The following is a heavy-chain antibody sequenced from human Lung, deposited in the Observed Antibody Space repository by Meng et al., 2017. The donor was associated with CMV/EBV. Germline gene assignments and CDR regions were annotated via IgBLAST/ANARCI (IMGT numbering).Heavy chain of an antibody. Sequence: LRTSGAGVGWIRQPPGKALELLALIYWNDDKRYSPSLKNRFTITKDTSGNRVVLTMTNLDPADTGTYYCAHSARYYSSGIYYVPFDYWGQGTLVTVSS. D-gene: IGHD3-10*01. CDR3: AHSARYYSSGIYYVPFDY. V-gene: IGHV2-5*01. J-gene: IGHJ4*02. CDR2: IYWNDDK. CDR1: LRTSGAG.